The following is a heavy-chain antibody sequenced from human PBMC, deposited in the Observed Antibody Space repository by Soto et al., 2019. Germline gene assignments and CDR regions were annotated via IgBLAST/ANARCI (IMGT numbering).Heavy chain of an antibody. J-gene: IGHJ6*04. Sequence: QVHLVQSGAEVKKPGASVRVPCKASGDTFGFNSINWVRQAPGQGPEWMGRIAPMSGTAEYADKFQGRCTGTADTSTTTAHREGSTPRSEDTTVNYRATGGQRRGEMDVWGKGNAVTGSS. CDR2: IAPMSGTA. CDR3: ATGGQRRGEMDV. CDR1: GDTFGFNS. V-gene: IGHV1-69*08. D-gene: IGHD1-1*01.